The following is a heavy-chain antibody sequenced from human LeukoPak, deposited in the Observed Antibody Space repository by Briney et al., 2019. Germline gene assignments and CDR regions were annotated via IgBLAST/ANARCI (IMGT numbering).Heavy chain of an antibody. CDR2: ISYDGSNK. D-gene: IGHD2-15*01. CDR1: GFTFSNHG. J-gene: IGHJ4*02. V-gene: IGHV3-30*19. CDR3: ARDGYCSGGSCYGYFDY. Sequence: PGGSLRLSCAASGFTFSNHGMHWVRQAPGKGLEWVAVISYDGSNKYYADSVKGRFTISRDNSKNTLYLQMNSLRAEDTAVYYCARDGYCSGGSCYGYFDYWGQGTLVTVSS.